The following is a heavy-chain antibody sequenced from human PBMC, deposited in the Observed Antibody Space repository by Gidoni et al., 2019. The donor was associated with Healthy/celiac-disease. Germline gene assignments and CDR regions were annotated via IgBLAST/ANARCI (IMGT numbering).Heavy chain of an antibody. D-gene: IGHD6-13*01. Sequence: TFTSYGISWVRQAPGQGLEWMGWISAYNGNTNYAQKLQGRVTMTTDTSTSTAYMELRSLRSDDTAVYYCARRYDSSSWIDYYGMDVWGQGTTVTVSS. J-gene: IGHJ6*02. CDR2: ISAYNGNT. V-gene: IGHV1-18*01. CDR3: ARRYDSSSWIDYYGMDV. CDR1: TFTSYG.